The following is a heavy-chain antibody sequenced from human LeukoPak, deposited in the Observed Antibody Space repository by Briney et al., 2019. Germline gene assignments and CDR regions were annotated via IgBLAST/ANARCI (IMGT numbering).Heavy chain of an antibody. CDR1: GYTLTELS. D-gene: IGHD2-2*01. CDR2: FYPEDGET. CDR3: ATIRHGGPYQLLPFDY. Sequence: VASVKVSCKVSGYTLTELSMHWVRQAPGKGLEWMGGFYPEDGETIYAQKFQGRVTMTEDTSTDTAYMELSSLRSEDTAVYYCATIRHGGPYQLLPFDYWGQGTLVTVSS. V-gene: IGHV1-24*01. J-gene: IGHJ4*02.